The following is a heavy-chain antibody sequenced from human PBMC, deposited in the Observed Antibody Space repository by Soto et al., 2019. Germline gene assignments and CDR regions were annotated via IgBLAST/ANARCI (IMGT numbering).Heavy chain of an antibody. J-gene: IGHJ4*02. Sequence: AGSLRLSGAASGFTFSNAWMSWVRQAPGKGLEWVGRIKSKTDGGTTDYAAPVKGRFTISRDDSKNTLYLQMNSLKTEDTAVYYCTTVWYSGSYCGYWGQGTLVTVSS. V-gene: IGHV3-15*01. D-gene: IGHD1-26*01. CDR1: GFTFSNAW. CDR2: IKSKTDGGTT. CDR3: TTVWYSGSYCGY.